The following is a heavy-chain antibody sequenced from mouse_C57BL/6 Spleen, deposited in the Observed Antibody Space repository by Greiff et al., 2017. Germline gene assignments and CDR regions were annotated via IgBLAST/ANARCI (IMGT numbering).Heavy chain of an antibody. V-gene: IGHV1-26*01. D-gene: IGHD1-1*01. CDR3: ARAGNYYGSSYGAMDY. Sequence: VQLQQSGPELVKPGASVKISCKASGYTFTDYYMNWVKQSHGKSLEWIGDINPNNGGTSYNQKFKGKATLTVDKSSSTAYMELRSLTSEDSAVYYCARAGNYYGSSYGAMDYWGQGTSVTVSS. CDR1: GYTFTDYY. J-gene: IGHJ4*01. CDR2: INPNNGGT.